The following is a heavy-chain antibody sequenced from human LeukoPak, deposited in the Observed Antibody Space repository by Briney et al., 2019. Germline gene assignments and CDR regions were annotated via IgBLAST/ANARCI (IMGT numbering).Heavy chain of an antibody. CDR2: IYSGGST. Sequence: GGSLRLSCAASGFTVSSNYMSWVRQAPGKGLEWVSLIYSGGSTYYADSVKGRFTISRDNSKNTLYLQMNSLRAEDTAVYYCARGYYDSSGEFDYWGQGTLVTVSS. CDR1: GFTVSSNY. V-gene: IGHV3-66*01. J-gene: IGHJ4*02. D-gene: IGHD3-22*01. CDR3: ARGYYDSSGEFDY.